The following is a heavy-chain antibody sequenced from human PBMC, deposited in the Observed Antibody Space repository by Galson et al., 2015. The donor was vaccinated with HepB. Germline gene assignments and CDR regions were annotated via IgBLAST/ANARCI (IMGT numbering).Heavy chain of an antibody. CDR1: GYTFTDYV. CDR2: MNTNTGKP. J-gene: IGHJ6*03. CDR3: ARSPLRFLDWLPYYDYYYMDV. V-gene: IGHV7-4-1*02. Sequence: CKASGYTFTDYVVNWVRQAPGQGLEWMGWMNTNTGKPTYAPGFAGRFVFSLDTSVTTAYLQISSLETDDTAVYYCARSPLRFLDWLPYYDYYYMDVWGEGTTVTVPS. D-gene: IGHD3-3*01.